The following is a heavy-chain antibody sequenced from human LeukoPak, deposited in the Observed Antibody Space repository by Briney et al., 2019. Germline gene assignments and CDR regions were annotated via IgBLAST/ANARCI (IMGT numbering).Heavy chain of an antibody. CDR1: GFTFTNYW. CDR3: ARGQQLAY. Sequence: GGSLRLSCVASGFTFTNYWMHWVRQAPGKGLVWVARMNSDASSTSYADSVKGRFTISRDNAKNTLYLQMNSLRAEDTAVYYCARGQQLAYWGQGTLVTVSS. V-gene: IGHV3-74*01. D-gene: IGHD6-13*01. CDR2: MNSDASST. J-gene: IGHJ4*02.